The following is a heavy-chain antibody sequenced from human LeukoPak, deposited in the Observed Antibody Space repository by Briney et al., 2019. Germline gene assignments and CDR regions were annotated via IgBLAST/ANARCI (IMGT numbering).Heavy chain of an antibody. V-gene: IGHV4-59*01. D-gene: IGHD6-19*01. Sequence: PSETLSLTCTVSGGSISSYYWSWIRQPPGKGLEWIGYIYYSGSTNYNPSLKSRVTISVDTSKDQFSLKLSSVTAADTAVYYCARRGIAVAGPFDYWGQGTLVTVSS. CDR3: ARRGIAVAGPFDY. CDR2: IYYSGST. CDR1: GGSISSYY. J-gene: IGHJ4*02.